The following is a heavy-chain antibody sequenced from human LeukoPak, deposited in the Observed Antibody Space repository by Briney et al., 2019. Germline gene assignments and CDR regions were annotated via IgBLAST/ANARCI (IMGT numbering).Heavy chain of an antibody. CDR2: IYTSGST. V-gene: IGHV4-4*07. CDR3: ARGRAGTGSLDY. J-gene: IGHJ4*02. D-gene: IGHD6-19*01. Sequence: SETLSLTCSVSGGSLSSYYWSWVRQPAGKGLEWIGRIYTSGSTNYNPSLTSRVTMSIDTSKNQFSLKLSSVTAADTAVYYCARGRAGTGSLDYWGQGTLVTVSS. CDR1: GGSLSSYY.